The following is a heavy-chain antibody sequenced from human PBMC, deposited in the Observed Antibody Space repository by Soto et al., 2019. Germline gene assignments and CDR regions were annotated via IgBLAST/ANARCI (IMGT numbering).Heavy chain of an antibody. V-gene: IGHV3-7*01. J-gene: IGHJ6*02. CDR1: EFTFDKYY. CDR3: ARGNWNYYYGLDV. CDR2: IKPDGSEQ. Sequence: GGSLRLSCAASEFTFDKYYMTWVRQAPGKGPEWVANIKPDGSEQYYVDSVKGRFTISRDNTNNSLYLQMNSLRAEDTAVYFCARGNWNYYYGLDVWGQGTTVTVSS. D-gene: IGHD1-20*01.